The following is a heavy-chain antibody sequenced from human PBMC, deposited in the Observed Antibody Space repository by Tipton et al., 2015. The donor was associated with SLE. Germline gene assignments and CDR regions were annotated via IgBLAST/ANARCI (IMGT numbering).Heavy chain of an antibody. Sequence: TLSLTCSISGGSISDYFWSWIRQAPGKGPEWIGHMSDSGNTNYNPSLKSRVTISVDTSKNQFSLKLSSVTAADTAVYYCARLEVQEMGYYYYYMDVWGKGTTVTVSS. CDR3: ARLEVQEMGYYYYYMDV. CDR2: MSDSGNT. J-gene: IGHJ6*03. CDR1: GGSISDYF. V-gene: IGHV4-59*08. D-gene: IGHD5-24*01.